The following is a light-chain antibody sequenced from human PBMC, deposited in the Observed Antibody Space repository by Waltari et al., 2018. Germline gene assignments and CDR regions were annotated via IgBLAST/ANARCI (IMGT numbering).Light chain of an antibody. J-gene: IGLJ2*01. CDR1: RSDVGSSTL. CDR2: DAS. V-gene: IGLV2-23*01. CDR3: CSYAGSSTLI. Sequence: QSALTQPASVSGSPGQSITISSTGTRSDVGSSTLVSWYKRHPGKGPQLIIYDASQRPSGVSSRFSGSKSGNTASLTISGLQAEDEADYYCCSYAGSSTLIFGGGTKVTVL.